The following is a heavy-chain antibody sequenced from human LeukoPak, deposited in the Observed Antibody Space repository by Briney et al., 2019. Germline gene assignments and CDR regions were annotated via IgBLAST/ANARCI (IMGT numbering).Heavy chain of an antibody. CDR2: INPNSGGT. CDR1: GYTFTGYY. J-gene: IGHJ4*02. D-gene: IGHD3-9*01. Sequence: ASVKVSCKASGYTFTGYYMHWVRQAPGQGLEWMGWINPNSGGTNYAQKFQGRVTMTRDTSISTAYMELSRLRSDDTAVYYCARDRYCDWLSPFYWGQGTLVTVSS. CDR3: ARDRYCDWLSPFY. V-gene: IGHV1-2*02.